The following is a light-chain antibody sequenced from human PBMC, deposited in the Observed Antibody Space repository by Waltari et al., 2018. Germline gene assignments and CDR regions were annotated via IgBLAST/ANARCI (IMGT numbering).Light chain of an antibody. J-gene: IGLJ3*02. CDR1: SSDVGVYNY. CDR3: SSSTGTTWV. CDR2: DVS. Sequence: QSALTQPASVSGSPGQSITISCSGISSDVGVYNYVSWYQQHAGKAPELMIYDVSNRPSGVSNRFSGSKSGSTASLTISGLQAEDEADYYCSSSTGTTWVFGGGTKVYVL. V-gene: IGLV2-14*03.